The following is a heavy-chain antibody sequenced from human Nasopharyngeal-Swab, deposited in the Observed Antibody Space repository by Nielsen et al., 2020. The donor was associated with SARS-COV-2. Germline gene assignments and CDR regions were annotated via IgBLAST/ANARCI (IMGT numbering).Heavy chain of an antibody. CDR2: ISAYNGNT. D-gene: IGHD1-26*01. Sequence: ASVKVSCKASGYTFTGYYMHWVRQAPGQGLEWMGWISAYNGNTNYAQKLQGRVTMTTDTSTSTAYMELRSLRSDDTAVYYCASAIVGALSVWGQGTLVTVSS. CDR3: ASAIVGALSV. J-gene: IGHJ4*02. CDR1: GYTFTGYY. V-gene: IGHV1-18*04.